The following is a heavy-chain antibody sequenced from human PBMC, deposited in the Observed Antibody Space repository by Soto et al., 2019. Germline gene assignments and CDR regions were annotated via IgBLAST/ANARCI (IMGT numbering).Heavy chain of an antibody. CDR1: GGSISSGGYS. D-gene: IGHD3-9*01. CDR2: IYHSGST. J-gene: IGHJ4*02. CDR3: ARHDDILTGYDY. Sequence: PSETLSLTCAASGGSISSGGYSWSWIRQPPGKGLEWIGYIYHSGSTYYNPSLKSRVTISVDRSKNQFSLKLSSVTAADTAVYYCARHDDILTGYDYWGQGTLVTVSS. V-gene: IGHV4-30-2*01.